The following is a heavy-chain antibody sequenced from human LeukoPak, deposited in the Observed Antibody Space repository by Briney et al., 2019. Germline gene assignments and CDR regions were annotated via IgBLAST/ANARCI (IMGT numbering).Heavy chain of an antibody. CDR2: ISSSGSTI. D-gene: IGHD3-10*01. J-gene: IGHJ4*02. CDR3: ARGGDYYGSGSQFDY. Sequence: GGSPRLSCAASGFTFSSYEMNWVRQAPGKGLEWVSYISSSGSTIYYADSVKGRFTISRDNAKNSLYLQMNSLRAEDTAVYYCARGGDYYGSGSQFDYWGQGTLVTVSS. CDR1: GFTFSSYE. V-gene: IGHV3-48*03.